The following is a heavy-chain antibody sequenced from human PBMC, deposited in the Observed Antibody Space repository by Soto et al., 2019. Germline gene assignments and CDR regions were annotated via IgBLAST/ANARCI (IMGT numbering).Heavy chain of an antibody. D-gene: IGHD2-8*01. V-gene: IGHV1-18*01. CDR1: GYTFTSYG. Sequence: ASVKVSCKASGYTFTSYGISWVRKAPGQGLEWMGWISAYNGNTNYAQKLQGRVTMTTDASTSTAYMELSSLGSEDTAVYYCAADGSGDGYGVWGQGTLVTVSS. CDR3: AADGSGDGYGV. J-gene: IGHJ4*02. CDR2: ISAYNGNT.